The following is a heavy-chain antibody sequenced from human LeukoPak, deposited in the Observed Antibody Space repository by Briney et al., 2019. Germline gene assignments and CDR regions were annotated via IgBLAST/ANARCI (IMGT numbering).Heavy chain of an antibody. CDR3: ARDLSSGWYDY. CDR1: GFTFSSYS. CDR2: ISNSRSYI. Sequence: GGSLRLSCAASGFTFSSYSMNWVRQAPGKGLEWVSYISNSRSYIYYADSVKGRFTISRDNAKNSLYLQMNSLRAEDTAVYYCARDLSSGWYDYWGQGTLVTVSS. V-gene: IGHV3-21*01. J-gene: IGHJ4*02. D-gene: IGHD6-19*01.